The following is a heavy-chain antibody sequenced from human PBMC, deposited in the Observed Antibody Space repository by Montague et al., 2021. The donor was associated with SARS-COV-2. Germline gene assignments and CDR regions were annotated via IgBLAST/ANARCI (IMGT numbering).Heavy chain of an antibody. CDR2: IEQSGST. CDR1: GGSFGDDH. Sequence: SETLSLTCGVYGGSFGDDHWSWIRQPPGKGLEWIGDIEQSGSTNYNPSXXSRVTISVDTSRNQFSLKLTSVTAADTAVYFCARGHLSVSMIVVVFTSASYYCDYWGQGALVTVSS. J-gene: IGHJ4*02. D-gene: IGHD3-22*01. CDR3: ARGHLSVSMIVVVFTSASYYCDY. V-gene: IGHV4-34*01.